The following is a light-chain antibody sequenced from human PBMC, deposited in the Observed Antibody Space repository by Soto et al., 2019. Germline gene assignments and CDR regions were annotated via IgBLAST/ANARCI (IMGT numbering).Light chain of an antibody. CDR1: SSDVGGYNY. CDR2: KVS. CDR3: SSFAGSNNLV. V-gene: IGLV2-8*01. J-gene: IGLJ2*01. Sequence: QSALTQPPSASGSPGQSVTISCTGTSSDVGGYNYVSWYQQHPGKAPKLMIYKVSKRPSGVPDRFSGSKSGNTASLTVSGLQAEDEAEYYCSSFAGSNNLVFGGGTKLTVL.